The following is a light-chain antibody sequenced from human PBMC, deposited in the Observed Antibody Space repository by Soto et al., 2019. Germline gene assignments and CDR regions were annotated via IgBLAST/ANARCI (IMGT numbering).Light chain of an antibody. CDR2: DVS. V-gene: IGLV2-14*01. J-gene: IGLJ1*01. CDR1: SSDLGYYNY. CDR3: SSYTSSSTEV. Sequence: QSVLTQAASVSGSPGQSIAISCTGTSSDLGYYNYVSWYQQRPGKAPKLIIYDVSSRPSGVSSRFSGSKSGNTASLTISGLQSEDEADYYCSSYTSSSTEVFGTGTKVTVL.